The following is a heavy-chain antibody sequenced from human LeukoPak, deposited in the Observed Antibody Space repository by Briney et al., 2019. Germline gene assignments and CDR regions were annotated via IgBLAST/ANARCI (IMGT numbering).Heavy chain of an antibody. CDR3: ARANAFDL. CDR2: THSSGST. CDR1: GGSISSNY. V-gene: IGHV4-4*07. J-gene: IGHJ3*01. Sequence: SETLSLTCAVSGGSISSNYWNWIRQATGKGLEWVGRTHSSGSTNYNPSLKSRVTMSVDTSKTQFSLNLSSVTAADTAVYYCARANAFDLWGQGTMVTVSS.